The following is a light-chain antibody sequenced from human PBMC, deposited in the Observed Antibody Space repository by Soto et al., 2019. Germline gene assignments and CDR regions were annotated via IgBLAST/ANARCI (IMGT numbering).Light chain of an antibody. CDR2: GTS. CDR3: EQYADWYS. J-gene: IGKJ2*03. V-gene: IGKV3-15*01. CDR1: RSVATN. Sequence: EIVLTQSPATLSVSPGERATLSCRASRSVATNLAWYQQKPGQAPSLLIQGTSARATGVPARFSGSGSGTEFTLTISGLQSEDSAVCHCEQYADWYSFGQGTKLQIK.